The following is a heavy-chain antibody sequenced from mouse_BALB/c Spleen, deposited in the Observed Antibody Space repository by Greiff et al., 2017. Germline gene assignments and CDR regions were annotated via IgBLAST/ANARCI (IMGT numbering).Heavy chain of an antibody. CDR2: IDPANGNT. V-gene: IGHV14-3*02. J-gene: IGHJ4*01. Sequence: EVQLQQSGAELVKPGASVKLSCTASGFNIKDTYMHWVKQRPEQGLEWIGRIDPANGNTKYDPKFQGKATITADTSSNTAYLQLSSLTSEDTAVYYCARGRGYGYNYAMDYWGQGTSVTVSS. CDR1: GFNIKDTY. CDR3: ARGRGYGYNYAMDY. D-gene: IGHD1-2*01.